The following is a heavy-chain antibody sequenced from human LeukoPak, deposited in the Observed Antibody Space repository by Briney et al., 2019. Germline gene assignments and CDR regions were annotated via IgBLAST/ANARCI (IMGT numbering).Heavy chain of an antibody. V-gene: IGHV1-69*05. J-gene: IGHJ4*02. CDR1: GGTFSSYA. CDR3: ARGSGDGYFDY. Sequence: ASVKVSCKASGGTFSSYAISWVRQAPGQGLEWMGRIIPIFGTANYAQRFQGRVTITTDESTSTAYMELSSLRSEDTAVYYCARGSGDGYFDYWGQGTLVTVSS. D-gene: IGHD4-17*01. CDR2: IIPIFGTA.